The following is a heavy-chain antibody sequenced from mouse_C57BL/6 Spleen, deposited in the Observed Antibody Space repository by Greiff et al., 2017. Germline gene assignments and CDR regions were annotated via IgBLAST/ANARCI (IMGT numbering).Heavy chain of an antibody. J-gene: IGHJ2*01. V-gene: IGHV5-6*02. CDR2: ISSGGSYT. D-gene: IGHD1-1*01. Sequence: DVHLVASGGDLVKPGGSLKLSCAASGFTFSSYGMSWVRQTPDKRLEWVATISSGGSYTYYPESVQGRFTISRDNAKNTLYLQMSSLKSEDTAMYYCARRLITTVVAYYFDYWGQGTTLTVSS. CDR3: ARRLITTVVAYYFDY. CDR1: GFTFSSYG.